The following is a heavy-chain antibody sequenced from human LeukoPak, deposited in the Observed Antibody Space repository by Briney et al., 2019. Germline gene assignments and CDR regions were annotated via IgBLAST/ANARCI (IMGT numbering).Heavy chain of an antibody. D-gene: IGHD6-6*01. CDR3: ARLSSTLYYSMDV. CDR1: GGSISSYY. CDR2: IQNSAIYRAKI. V-gene: IGHV4-59*08. J-gene: IGHJ6*02. Sequence: SETLSLTCAVSGGSISSYYWTWIRQPPGKGLEWIGYIQNSAIYRAKIKSSPSLQSRVSLSIDTSKNQVSLTVNSVTAADTAVYYCARLSSTLYYSMDVWGPGTAVTVSS.